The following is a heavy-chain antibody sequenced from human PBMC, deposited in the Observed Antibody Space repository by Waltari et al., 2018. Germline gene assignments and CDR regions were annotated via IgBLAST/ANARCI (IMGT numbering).Heavy chain of an antibody. J-gene: IGHJ6*02. V-gene: IGHV1-8*01. CDR3: ARGPRTIFGVVIRFYYYGMDV. CDR1: GYTFTSYD. CDR2: MNPNSGNT. Sequence: QVQLVQSGAEVKKPGASVKVSCKASGYTFTSYDINWVRQATGQGLEWMGWMNPNSGNTGYAQKFQGRVNRTRNTSISTGYMELGSLRSEDTAVYYCARGPRTIFGVVIRFYYYGMDVWGQGTTVTVSS. D-gene: IGHD3-3*01.